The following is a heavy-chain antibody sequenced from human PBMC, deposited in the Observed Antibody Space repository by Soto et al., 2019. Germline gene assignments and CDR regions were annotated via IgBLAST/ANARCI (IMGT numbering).Heavy chain of an antibody. CDR2: IYYSGST. CDR3: ARVPSDYGYYYYMDV. V-gene: IGHV4-59*01. CDR1: GGSISSYY. J-gene: IGHJ6*03. D-gene: IGHD4-17*01. Sequence: SETLSLTCTVSGGSISSYYWSWILQPPGKGLEWIGYIYYSGSTNYNPSLKSRVTISVDTSKNQFSLKLSSVTAADTAVYYCARVPSDYGYYYYMDVWGKGTTVTVSS.